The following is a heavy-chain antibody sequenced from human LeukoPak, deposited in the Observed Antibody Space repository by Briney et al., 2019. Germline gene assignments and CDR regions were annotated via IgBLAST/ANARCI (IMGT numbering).Heavy chain of an antibody. D-gene: IGHD3-10*01. V-gene: IGHV3-64D*06. CDR2: ISSNGGST. J-gene: IGHJ6*04. CDR1: GFAFSSYA. Sequence: GGSLRLSCSASGFAFSSYAMHWVRQAPGKGLEYVSAISSNGGSTYYADSVKGRFTISRDNSKNTLYLQMSSLRAEDTAVYYCVKEYYYGSGSCFGGYGMDVWGKGTTVTVSS. CDR3: VKEYYYGSGSCFGGYGMDV.